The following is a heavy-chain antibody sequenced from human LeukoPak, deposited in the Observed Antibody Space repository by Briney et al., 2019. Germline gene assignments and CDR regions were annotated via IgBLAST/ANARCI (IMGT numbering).Heavy chain of an antibody. V-gene: IGHV3-74*01. CDR3: AKAPVTSCRGAYCYPFDS. CDR1: GIIFSNYW. J-gene: IGHJ4*02. D-gene: IGHD2-21*01. CDR2: INRDGSST. Sequence: GGSLRLSCAASGIIFSNYWMHWVRQAPGKGLVWVSRINRDGSSTSYADSVKGRFTISRDNAKNTLYLQMNSLRAEDAAVYFCAKAPVTSCRGAYCYPFDSWGQGTLVTVSS.